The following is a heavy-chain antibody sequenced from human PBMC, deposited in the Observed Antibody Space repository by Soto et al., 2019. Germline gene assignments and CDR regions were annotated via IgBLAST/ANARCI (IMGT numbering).Heavy chain of an antibody. CDR2: IKRDGSEK. D-gene: IGHD6-19*01. J-gene: IGHJ4*02. CDR1: GFTFSSYW. Sequence: GWSLRLSCAASGFTFSSYWMSLVRKAPGKGLEWVANIKRDGSEKYYVDSVKGRFTISSDNAKNSLYLQMNSLRAEDTAVYYCARGVGIAKYSSGWPIDCWGEGTLVTVSS. CDR3: ARGVGIAKYSSGWPIDC. V-gene: IGHV3-7*03.